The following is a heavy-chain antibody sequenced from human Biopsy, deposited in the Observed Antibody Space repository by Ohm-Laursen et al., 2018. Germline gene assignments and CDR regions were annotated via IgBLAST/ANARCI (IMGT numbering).Heavy chain of an antibody. V-gene: IGHV3-66*01. CDR2: IYSGVST. Sequence: SLRLSCAASGFTVSSNYMSWVRQAPGKGLEWVSVIYSGVSTYYADSVKGRFTISRDNSKNTLYLQMNSLRAEDTAVYYCARGGIAVAGTNFDYWGQGTLVTVSS. D-gene: IGHD6-19*01. CDR1: GFTVSSNY. CDR3: ARGGIAVAGTNFDY. J-gene: IGHJ4*02.